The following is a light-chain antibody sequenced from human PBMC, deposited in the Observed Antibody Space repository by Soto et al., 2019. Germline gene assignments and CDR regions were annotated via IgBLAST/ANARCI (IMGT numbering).Light chain of an antibody. CDR1: QTIRYS. Sequence: DIQMTQSPSSLSASVGDRVTITCRASQTIRYSLNWYQQKPGKAPKVLIYDASTLQSGVPPRFSGSGSGTDFALTISSLQPEDFATYYCHQSAGSRTWTFGQGTRVEDK. J-gene: IGKJ1*01. V-gene: IGKV1-39*01. CDR3: HQSAGSRTWT. CDR2: DAS.